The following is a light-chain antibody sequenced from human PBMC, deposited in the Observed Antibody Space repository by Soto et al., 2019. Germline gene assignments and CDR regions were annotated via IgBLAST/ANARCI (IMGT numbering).Light chain of an antibody. Sequence: DIVMTQSPDSLAVSLGERATINCMSSQSVLYSSNNKNYLAWYQQKPGQPPKLLIYWASTRESGVPDRFSGSASGTDFTLTISSLQAEDVAVYYCQQSYSTPYTFGQGTKLEIK. CDR2: WAS. CDR3: QQSYSTPYT. J-gene: IGKJ2*01. V-gene: IGKV4-1*01. CDR1: QSVLYSSNNKNY.